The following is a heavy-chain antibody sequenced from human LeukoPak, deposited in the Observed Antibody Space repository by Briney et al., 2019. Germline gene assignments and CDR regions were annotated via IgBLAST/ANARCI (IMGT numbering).Heavy chain of an antibody. CDR1: GYTYTTYA. D-gene: IGHD6-19*01. V-gene: IGHV7-4-1*02. Sequence: GASVTVSCKASGYTYTTYAMNWLRQAPGQGLEWMGWINTNTGNPTYAQGFTGRFVFSLDTSVSTAYLQISSLKAEDTAVYYCAKYNSGWYRWFDPWGQGTLVIVSS. CDR2: INTNTGNP. CDR3: AKYNSGWYRWFDP. J-gene: IGHJ5*02.